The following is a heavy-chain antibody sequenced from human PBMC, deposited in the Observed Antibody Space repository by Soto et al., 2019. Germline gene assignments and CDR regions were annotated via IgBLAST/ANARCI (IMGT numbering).Heavy chain of an antibody. CDR3: ARHGQYCSGGSCYSGLYNWFDP. D-gene: IGHD2-15*01. CDR2: MYYSGST. Sequence: SETLSLTCTVSGDSINSRGYYWAWIRQPPGKGLEWIGSMYYSGSTDYNPSLKSRVTISVDTSKNQFSLKLSSVTAADTAVYYCARHGQYCSGGSCYSGLYNWFDPWGQGTLVTVSS. V-gene: IGHV4-39*01. J-gene: IGHJ5*02. CDR1: GDSINSRGYY.